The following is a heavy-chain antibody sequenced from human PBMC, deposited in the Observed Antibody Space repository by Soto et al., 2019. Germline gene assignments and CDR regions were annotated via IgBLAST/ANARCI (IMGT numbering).Heavy chain of an antibody. J-gene: IGHJ2*01. CDR1: GFTYGSYW. D-gene: IGHD7-27*01. CDR2: IKTDGSEK. CDR3: ARESLGTGWYYDL. Sequence: EGQLVESGGGWVQPGGSLRLSCAASGFTYGSYWMSWVRQAPGKGLEWVANIKTDGSEKYFVESVRGRFSISRDNAKKSLFLQMDGLRGEDTAVYYCARESLGTGWYYDLWGRGALVTVSS. V-gene: IGHV3-7*01.